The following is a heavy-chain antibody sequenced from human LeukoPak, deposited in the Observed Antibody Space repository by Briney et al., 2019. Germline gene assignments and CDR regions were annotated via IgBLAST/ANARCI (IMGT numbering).Heavy chain of an antibody. J-gene: IGHJ5*02. CDR2: FDPEDGET. D-gene: IGHD3-16*02. CDR1: GYTLTELS. CDR3: ARDLSDHADWFDP. V-gene: IGHV1-24*01. Sequence: GASVKVSCKVSGYTLTELSMHWVRQAPGKGLEWMGGFDPEDGETIYAQKFQGRVTMTEDTSTNTAYMELRSLRSDDTAVYYCARDLSDHADWFDPWGQGTLVTVSS.